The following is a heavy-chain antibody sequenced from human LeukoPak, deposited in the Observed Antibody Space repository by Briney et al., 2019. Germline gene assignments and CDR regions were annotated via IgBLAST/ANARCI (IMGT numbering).Heavy chain of an antibody. D-gene: IGHD1-26*01. CDR2: TDYRGTA. J-gene: IGHJ4*02. V-gene: IGHV4-39*07. CDR1: GGPISSGDYY. Sequence: SETLSLTCTVSGGPISSGDYYSGWIRQPPGMGPEWIGSTDYRGTAYYTPSLQSRVAISVDTSKNPFSLQLTSVTATDTAVYYCARVSRDSGNYYTFLDYWGQGTLVTVSS. CDR3: ARVSRDSGNYYTFLDY.